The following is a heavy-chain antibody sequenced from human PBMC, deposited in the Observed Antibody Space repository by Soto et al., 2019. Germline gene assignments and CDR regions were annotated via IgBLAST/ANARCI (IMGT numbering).Heavy chain of an antibody. V-gene: IGHV1-46*01. CDR3: ARSDARNGSSTSGYSLDS. J-gene: IGHJ6*01. D-gene: IGHD5-12*01. CDR1: GYSFTSNY. Sequence: QVQLVQSGAEVKKPGASVKVSCEASGYSFTSNYIHWVRQAPGQGLECVGILNPTAGSSNYAQTFQGRVAMTRDTSTSAAYLEFHGLKSEYPAVYYCARSDARNGSSTSGYSLDSWAQRTPVTV. CDR2: LNPTAGSS.